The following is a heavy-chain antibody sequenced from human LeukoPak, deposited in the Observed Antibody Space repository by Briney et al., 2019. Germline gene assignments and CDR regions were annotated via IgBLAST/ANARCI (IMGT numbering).Heavy chain of an antibody. CDR3: SRDSLSSCGGDCYSGLDV. J-gene: IGHJ6*02. CDR2: IKSDGSST. CDR1: GFTFSDYW. Sequence: GGSLRLSCKASGFTFSDYWMHWVRQAPGEALMWVSRIKSDGSSTTYADSVKGRFTTSRDNAKNTLYLQMNSLRAEDTAVYYCSRDSLSSCGGDCYSGLDVWGQGTTVTVSS. V-gene: IGHV3-74*01. D-gene: IGHD2-21*02.